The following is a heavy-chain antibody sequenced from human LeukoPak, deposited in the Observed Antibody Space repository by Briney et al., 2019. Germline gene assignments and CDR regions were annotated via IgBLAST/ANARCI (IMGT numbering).Heavy chain of an antibody. CDR1: GSTFTTYW. D-gene: IGHD1-26*01. CDR3: ARPLYGSSRVFDI. CDR2: IYRGDSHT. J-gene: IGHJ3*02. V-gene: IGHV5-51*01. Sequence: GEPLEISGQGSGSTFTTYWIGWVRQVPGKGRDGMRIIYRGDSHTRYSPCFHGQVTISADKSISTAYLQWSSLKASDTAMYYCARPLYGSSRVFDICGQGTMVTVSS.